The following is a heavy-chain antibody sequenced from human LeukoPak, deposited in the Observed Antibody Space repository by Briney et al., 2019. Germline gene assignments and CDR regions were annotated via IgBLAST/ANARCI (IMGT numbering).Heavy chain of an antibody. CDR1: GGSFSGYY. CDR2: INHSGST. CDR3: ARVTRSAFDI. J-gene: IGHJ3*02. Sequence: SETLSLTCAVYGGSFSGYYWSWNRQPPGKGLEWIGEINHSGSTNYNPSLKSRVTISVDTSKNQFSLKLSSVTAADTAVYYCARVTRSAFDIWGQGTMVTVSS. V-gene: IGHV4-34*01.